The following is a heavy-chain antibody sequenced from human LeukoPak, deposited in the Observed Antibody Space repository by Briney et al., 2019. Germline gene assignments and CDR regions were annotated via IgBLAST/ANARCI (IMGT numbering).Heavy chain of an antibody. V-gene: IGHV1-69*04. CDR2: IIPILGIA. CDR3: AVVGGDMVRGVIMPSGPPPRDLDY. Sequence: ASVKVSCKASGGTFSSYAISWVRQAPGQGLEWMGRIIPILGIANYAQKFQGRVTITADKSTSTAYMELSSLRSEDTAVYYCAVVGGDMVRGVIMPSGPPPRDLDYWGQGTLVTVSS. D-gene: IGHD3-10*01. J-gene: IGHJ4*02. CDR1: GGTFSSYA.